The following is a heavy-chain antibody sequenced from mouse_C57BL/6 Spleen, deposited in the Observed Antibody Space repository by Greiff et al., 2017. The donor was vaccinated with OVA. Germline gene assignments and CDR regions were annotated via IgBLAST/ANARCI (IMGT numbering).Heavy chain of an antibody. CDR2: IYPGDGDT. CDR3: ARTAFYAMDY. CDR1: GYAFSSSW. J-gene: IGHJ4*01. V-gene: IGHV1-82*01. Sequence: VQGVESGPELVKPGASVKISCKASGYAFSSSWMNWVKQRPGKGLEWIGRIYPGDGDTNYNGKFKGKATLTADKSSSTAYMQLSSLTSEDSAVYFCARTAFYAMDYWGQGTSVTVSS.